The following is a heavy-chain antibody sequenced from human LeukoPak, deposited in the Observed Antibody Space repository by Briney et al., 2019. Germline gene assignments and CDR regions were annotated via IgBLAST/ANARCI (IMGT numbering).Heavy chain of an antibody. Sequence: GGSLRLSCAASGFTFSNYGMHWVRQAPGKGLEWVAFIRYDGSNKYYADSVKGRFTISRDKSKNTLYLQMNSLRAKDTAVYYCAKGSRGGTYQHYFDYWGQGTLVTVSS. V-gene: IGHV3-30*02. CDR2: IRYDGSNK. J-gene: IGHJ4*02. CDR1: GFTFSNYG. CDR3: AKGSRGGTYQHYFDY. D-gene: IGHD3-16*02.